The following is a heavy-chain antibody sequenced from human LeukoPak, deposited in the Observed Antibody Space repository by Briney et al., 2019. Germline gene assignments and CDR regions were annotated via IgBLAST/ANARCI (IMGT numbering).Heavy chain of an antibody. CDR1: GYTFTSYG. D-gene: IGHD3-9*01. Sequence: GASVKVSCKASGYTFTSYGISWVRQAPGQGLEWMGWISAYNGNTNYAQKLQGRATMTTDTSTSTAYMELRSLRSDDTAVYYCARDTPSYYDINSNWFDPWGQGTLVTVSS. V-gene: IGHV1-18*01. CDR2: ISAYNGNT. J-gene: IGHJ5*02. CDR3: ARDTPSYYDINSNWFDP.